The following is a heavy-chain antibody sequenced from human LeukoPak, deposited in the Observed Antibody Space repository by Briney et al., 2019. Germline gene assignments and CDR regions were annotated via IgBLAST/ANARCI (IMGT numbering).Heavy chain of an antibody. J-gene: IGHJ4*02. CDR3: AREGLRASFDY. Sequence: PGGSLRLSCAASGFTFSSYAMHWVRQAPGKGLEYVSAISSNGGSTYYANSVKGRFNISRDNSKNTLYLQMGSLRAEDMAVYYCAREGLRASFDYWGQGTLVTVSS. D-gene: IGHD5-12*01. CDR2: ISSNGGST. V-gene: IGHV3-64*01. CDR1: GFTFSSYA.